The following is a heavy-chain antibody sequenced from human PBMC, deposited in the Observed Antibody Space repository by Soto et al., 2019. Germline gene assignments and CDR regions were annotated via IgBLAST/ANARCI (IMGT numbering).Heavy chain of an antibody. Sequence: EVQLVESGGGLVKPGGSLRLSCAASGFTFSSYSMNWVRQAPGKGLEWVSSISSSSSYIYYADSVKGRFTISRDNAKNSLYLQMNSLRAEDSAVYYCARDYKYYYDSSGNYYYGMDVWGQGTTVTVSS. CDR1: GFTFSSYS. CDR2: ISSSSSYI. D-gene: IGHD3-22*01. J-gene: IGHJ6*02. V-gene: IGHV3-21*01. CDR3: ARDYKYYYDSSGNYYYGMDV.